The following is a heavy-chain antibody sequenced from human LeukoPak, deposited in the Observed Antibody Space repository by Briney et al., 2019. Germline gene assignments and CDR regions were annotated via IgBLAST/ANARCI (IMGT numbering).Heavy chain of an antibody. V-gene: IGHV3-23*01. CDR3: AKWNLWFGEQGDY. Sequence: GGSLGLSCAASGFTFSSYAMSWVRQAPGKGLEWVSAISGSGGSTYYPDSVKGRFTISRDNSKNTLYRQMNSLTAEDTAVYYCAKWNLWFGEQGDYWGQGTLVTVSS. D-gene: IGHD3-10*01. CDR2: ISGSGGST. CDR1: GFTFSSYA. J-gene: IGHJ4*02.